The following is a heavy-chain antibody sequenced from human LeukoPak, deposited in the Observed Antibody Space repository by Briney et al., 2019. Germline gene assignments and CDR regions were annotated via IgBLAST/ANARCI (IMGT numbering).Heavy chain of an antibody. CDR2: MNPNSGNT. J-gene: IGHJ4*02. D-gene: IGHD1-20*01. CDR3: ARTEKITGTHDY. CDR1: GYTFTSYD. V-gene: IGHV1-8*01. Sequence: ASVKVSCKASGYTFTSYDINWVRQATGQGLEWMGWMNPNSGNTGYAQKFQGRVTMTRNTSISTAYMELSSLRSEDTAVNYCARTEKITGTHDYWGQGTMVTVSS.